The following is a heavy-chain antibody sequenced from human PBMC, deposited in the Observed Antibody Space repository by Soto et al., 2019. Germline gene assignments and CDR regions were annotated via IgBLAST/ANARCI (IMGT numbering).Heavy chain of an antibody. Sequence: SETLSLTCAVYGGSFSGYYWSWIRQPPGKGLEWIGEINHSGSTNYNPSLKSRVTISVDTSKNQFSLKLSSVTAADTAVYYCARGLRAAAGFDYWGQGTLVTVSS. J-gene: IGHJ4*02. CDR1: GGSFSGYY. D-gene: IGHD6-13*01. V-gene: IGHV4-34*01. CDR3: ARGLRAAAGFDY. CDR2: INHSGST.